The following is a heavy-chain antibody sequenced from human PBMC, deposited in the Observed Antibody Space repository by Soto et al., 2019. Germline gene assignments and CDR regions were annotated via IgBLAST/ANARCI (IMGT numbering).Heavy chain of an antibody. V-gene: IGHV3-23*01. CDR2: INGGGDSA. Sequence: EVQLLESGEALAQPGGSLRLSCAASGFTFSSYAMTWVRQAPGKGLEWVALINGGGDSAYYADSVKGRFTISRDNFRTTLSLQMITLRGEDSAVYYCARGANLDFWGQVPLVTVAS. CDR3: ARGANLDF. CDR1: GFTFSSYA. J-gene: IGHJ4*02.